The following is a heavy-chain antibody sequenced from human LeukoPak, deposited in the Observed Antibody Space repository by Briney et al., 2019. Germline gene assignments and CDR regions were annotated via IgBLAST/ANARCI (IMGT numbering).Heavy chain of an antibody. V-gene: IGHV3-23*01. J-gene: IGHJ5*02. CDR3: AKVSGSDDWFDP. D-gene: IGHD2-15*01. CDR2: ISGSGGST. Sequence: GGSLRLSCAASGFTFSSYAMSWVRQAPGKGLECVSAISGSGGSTYYADSVKGRFTISRDNSKNTLYLQMNSLRAEDTAVYYCAKVSGSDDWFDPWGQGTLVTVSS. CDR1: GFTFSSYA.